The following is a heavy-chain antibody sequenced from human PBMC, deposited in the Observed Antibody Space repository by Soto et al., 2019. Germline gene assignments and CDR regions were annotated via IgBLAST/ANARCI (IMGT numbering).Heavy chain of an antibody. D-gene: IGHD3-10*02. CDR1: ESIFRVYG. CDR2: IRFDGSNI. CDR3: ARDGVGVTTFWGFLDY. Sequence: QVQMVESGGGVVQPGGSLRLSCAVSESIFRVYGMHWVRQAPGKGLEWVAIIRFDGSNIHYADYVMGRFTISRDNSKNMLYLEMNNLRVEDTAVYYCARDGVGVTTFWGFLDYWGQGTLVTVSA. J-gene: IGHJ4*02. V-gene: IGHV3-33*01.